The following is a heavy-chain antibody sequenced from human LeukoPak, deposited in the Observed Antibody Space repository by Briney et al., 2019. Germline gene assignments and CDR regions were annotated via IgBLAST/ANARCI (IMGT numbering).Heavy chain of an antibody. V-gene: IGHV3-33*08. D-gene: IGHD5-12*01. CDR3: ARGEGYSGYDSRGDFDY. Sequence: GGSLRLSCAASGLTFSSYAMSWVRQAPGKGLEWVAVIWYDGSNKYYADSVKGRFTISRDNSKNTLYLQMNSLRAEDTAVYYCARGEGYSGYDSRGDFDYWGQGTLVTVSS. CDR1: GLTFSSYA. J-gene: IGHJ4*02. CDR2: IWYDGSNK.